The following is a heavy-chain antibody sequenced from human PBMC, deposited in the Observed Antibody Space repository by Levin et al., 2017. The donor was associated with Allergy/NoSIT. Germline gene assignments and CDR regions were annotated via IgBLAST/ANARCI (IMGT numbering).Heavy chain of an antibody. CDR1: GFTFNNYA. J-gene: IGHJ4*02. D-gene: IGHD3-3*01. Sequence: QSGGSLRLSCAPSGFTFNNYAMSWVRQAPGKGLEWVSAISGSGSTTYYADSVKGRFTISRDNSKNTVYLQLNSLRAGDTALYYCAREEWCGGGYYFDYWGQGILVTVSS. V-gene: IGHV3-23*01. CDR2: ISGSGSTT. CDR3: AREEWCGGGYYFDY.